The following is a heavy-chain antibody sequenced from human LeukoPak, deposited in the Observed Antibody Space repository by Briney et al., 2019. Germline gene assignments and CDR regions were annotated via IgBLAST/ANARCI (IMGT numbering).Heavy chain of an antibody. D-gene: IGHD1-14*01. CDR2: IKQDGSDK. Sequence: GGSLRLSCAASGFTFTKYWMTWVRQAPGKGLEWVGNIKQDGSDKNYMDSVKGRFTISRDNTKNSVYLQTSSLRAEDTAVYYCAREVWGPEYWGQGTLVTVSS. CDR1: GFTFTKYW. V-gene: IGHV3-7*01. J-gene: IGHJ4*02. CDR3: AREVWGPEY.